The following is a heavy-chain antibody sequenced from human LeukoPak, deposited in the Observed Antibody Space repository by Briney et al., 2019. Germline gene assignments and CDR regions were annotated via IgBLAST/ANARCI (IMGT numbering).Heavy chain of an antibody. CDR2: IWYDGSNK. J-gene: IGHJ3*02. CDR3: TTGSEGYYDSSGYYTYDAFDI. CDR1: GFTFSSYG. V-gene: IGHV3-33*01. Sequence: PGGSLRLSCAASGFTFSSYGMHWVRQAPGKGLEWVAVIWYDGSNKYYADSVKGRFTISRDDSKNTLYLQMNSLKTEDTAVYYCTTGSEGYYDSSGYYTYDAFDIWGQGTMVTVSS. D-gene: IGHD3-22*01.